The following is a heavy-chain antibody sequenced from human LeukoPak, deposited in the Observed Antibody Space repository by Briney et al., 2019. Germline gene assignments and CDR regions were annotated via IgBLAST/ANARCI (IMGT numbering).Heavy chain of an antibody. V-gene: IGHV3-9*01. CDR2: ISWNSGSI. CDR1: GFTFDDYA. CDR3: ASNQEYYDSSGYYYRKYYFDY. D-gene: IGHD3-22*01. J-gene: IGHJ4*02. Sequence: PGGSLRLSCAASGFTFDDYAMHWVRQAPGKGLEWVSGISWNSGSIGYADSVKGRFTISRDNAKNSLYLQMNSLRAEDTAVYYCASNQEYYDSSGYYYRKYYFDYWGQGTLVTVSS.